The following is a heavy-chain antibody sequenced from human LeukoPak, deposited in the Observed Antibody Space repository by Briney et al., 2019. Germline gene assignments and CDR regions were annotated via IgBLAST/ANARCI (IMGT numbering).Heavy chain of an antibody. J-gene: IGHJ4*02. CDR3: TSETNYYDSSGYYSPFDY. CDR1: GFTFSNAY. CDR2: IKSKTEGGTT. Sequence: GGSLRLSCAASGFTFSNAYMDWVRQAPGKGLEWVGRIKSKTEGGTTDYAAPVKGRFTISRDDSKNTLYLQMNSLKTEDTAVYYCTSETNYYDSSGYYSPFDYWGQGTLVTVSS. V-gene: IGHV3-15*07. D-gene: IGHD3-22*01.